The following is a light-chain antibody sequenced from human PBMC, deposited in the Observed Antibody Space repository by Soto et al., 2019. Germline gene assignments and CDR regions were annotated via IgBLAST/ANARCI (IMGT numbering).Light chain of an antibody. J-gene: IGLJ2*01. CDR1: SSNIGSNY. V-gene: IGLV1-47*01. CDR2: RNN. Sequence: QSVLTQPPSASGTPGQRVTISCSGSSSNIGSNYVYWYQQLPGTAPKLLIYRNNQRPSEVPDRFSGSKSGTSASLAISGLRSEDEADYYCAAWDDSLSGVVFGGGTKVTVL. CDR3: AAWDDSLSGVV.